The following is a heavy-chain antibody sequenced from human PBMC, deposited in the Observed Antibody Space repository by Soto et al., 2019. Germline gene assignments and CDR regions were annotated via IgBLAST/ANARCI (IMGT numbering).Heavy chain of an antibody. V-gene: IGHV1-3*01. Sequence: ASVKVSCKASGYTFTSYAMHWVRQAPGQRLEWMGWINAGNGNTKYSQKFQGRVTITRDTSASTLYLQMNSLKTEDTAVYYCTTGLSNGYYNFDYWGQGTPVTVSS. D-gene: IGHD3-22*01. CDR3: TTGLSNGYYNFDY. J-gene: IGHJ4*02. CDR1: GYTFTSYA. CDR2: INAGNGNT.